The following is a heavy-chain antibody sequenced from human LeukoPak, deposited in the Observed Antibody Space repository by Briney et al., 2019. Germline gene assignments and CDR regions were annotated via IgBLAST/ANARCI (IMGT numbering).Heavy chain of an antibody. CDR3: ARDNWNYGSSMDV. D-gene: IGHD1-7*01. CDR2: IYYSGST. Sequence: SETLSLTCTVSGVSISSYYWSWIRQPPGKGLEWIGYIYYSGSTNYNPSLKSRVTISVDTSKNQFSLKLSSLTAADTAVYYCARDNWNYGSSMDVWGQGTTVTVSS. J-gene: IGHJ6*02. CDR1: GVSISSYY. V-gene: IGHV4-59*01.